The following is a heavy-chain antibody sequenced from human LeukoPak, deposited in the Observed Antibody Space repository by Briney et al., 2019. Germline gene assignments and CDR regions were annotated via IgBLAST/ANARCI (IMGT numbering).Heavy chain of an antibody. CDR1: GYTFTSYY. D-gene: IGHD2-2*01. CDR2: INPSGGST. J-gene: IGHJ6*02. V-gene: IGHV1-46*01. Sequence: GASVKVSCKASGYTFTSYYMHWVRQAPGQGLEWMGIINPSGGSTSYAQKFQGRVTMTRDTSTSTVYMELSSLRSEDTAVYYCARAIPTSIVVVPAAIGWNGMDVWGQGTTVTVSS. CDR3: ARAIPTSIVVVPAAIGWNGMDV.